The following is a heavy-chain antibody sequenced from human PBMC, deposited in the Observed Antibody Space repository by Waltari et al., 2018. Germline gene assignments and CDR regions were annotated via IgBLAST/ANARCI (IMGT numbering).Heavy chain of an antibody. CDR3: HLRGRTIVLGGAMPSYYSYMAV. J-gene: IGHJ6*03. CDR2: IDSKEEEV. CDR1: GYTLTGFS. Sequence: QLQVVQSGAEVKKPGTSVKVSCKVSGYTLTGFSIHWVRQVPGKGRGGMGRIDSKEEEVKNPQALQGRVSMTQATSMDTAFMGMTSLTSVDTGMDNCHLRGRTIVLGGAMPSYYSYMAVWGRGTTVTVSS. D-gene: IGHD1-26*01. V-gene: IGHV1-24*01.